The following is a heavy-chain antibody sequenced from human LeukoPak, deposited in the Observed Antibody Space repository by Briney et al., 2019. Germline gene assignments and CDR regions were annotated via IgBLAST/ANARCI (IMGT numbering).Heavy chain of an antibody. D-gene: IGHD3-10*01. Sequence: SETLSLTCTVSGGSISTYYWSWIRQPPGKGLEWIGYIYYSGSTDYNPSLKSRVTISVDTSKNQFSLKLSSVTAADTAAYYCATSYYYASGSLWNGMDVWGKGTTVIVSS. CDR3: ATSYYYASGSLWNGMDV. CDR2: IYYSGST. V-gene: IGHV4-59*01. J-gene: IGHJ6*04. CDR1: GGSISTYY.